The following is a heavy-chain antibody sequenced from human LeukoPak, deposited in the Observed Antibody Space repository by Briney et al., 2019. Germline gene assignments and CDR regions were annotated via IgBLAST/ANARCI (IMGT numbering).Heavy chain of an antibody. J-gene: IGHJ5*02. CDR1: GGSFSGYY. CDR2: INHSGST. Sequence: SETLSLTCAVYGGSFSGYYWSWIRQPPGKGLEWIGEINHSGSTNYNPSPKSRVTISVDTSKNQFSLKLSSVTAADTAVYYCARSITIYDVGSRWFDPWGQGTLVTVSS. D-gene: IGHD3-9*01. V-gene: IGHV4-34*01. CDR3: ARSITIYDVGSRWFDP.